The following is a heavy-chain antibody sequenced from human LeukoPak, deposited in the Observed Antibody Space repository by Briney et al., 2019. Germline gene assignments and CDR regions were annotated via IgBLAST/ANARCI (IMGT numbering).Heavy chain of an antibody. CDR3: ASCLSIYYDPASQQVRDAFDI. Sequence: SETLSLTCAVYGASVSGYYWTWIRQPPGMGLEWIGEINHGGSTNYNPSLKSRVTISVDTSKNQFSLKLTSVTAAGTAVYYCASCLSIYYDPASQQVRDAFDIWGPGTMVIVSS. V-gene: IGHV4-34*01. D-gene: IGHD3-22*01. J-gene: IGHJ3*02. CDR1: GASVSGYY. CDR2: INHGGST.